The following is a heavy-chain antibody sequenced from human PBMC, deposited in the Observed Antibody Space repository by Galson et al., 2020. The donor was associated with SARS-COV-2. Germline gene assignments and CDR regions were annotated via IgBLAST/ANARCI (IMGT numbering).Heavy chain of an antibody. J-gene: IGHJ6*03. CDR2: ISSSSSYI. D-gene: IGHD6-19*01. CDR1: GFTFSSYS. CDR3: ARGIAVAGTGYYYYMDV. Sequence: NSGGSLRLSCAASGFTFSSYSMNWVRQAPGKGLEWVSSISSSSSYIYYADSVKGRFTISRDNAKNSLYLQMNSLRAEDTAVYYCARGIAVAGTGYYYYMDVWGKGTTVTISS. V-gene: IGHV3-21*01.